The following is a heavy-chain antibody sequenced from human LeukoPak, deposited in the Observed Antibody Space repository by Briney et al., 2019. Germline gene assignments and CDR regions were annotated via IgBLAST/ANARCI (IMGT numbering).Heavy chain of an antibody. CDR2: IYYSGST. J-gene: IGHJ4*02. Sequence: PSETLSLTCTVSGGSISSSSYYWGWIRQPPGKGLEWIGSIYYSGSTYYNPSLKSRVTISVDTSKNQFSLKLSSVTAADTAVYYCARVPSYYDSSLSPFDYWGQGTLVTVSS. D-gene: IGHD3-22*01. V-gene: IGHV4-39*07. CDR3: ARVPSYYDSSLSPFDY. CDR1: GGSISSSSYY.